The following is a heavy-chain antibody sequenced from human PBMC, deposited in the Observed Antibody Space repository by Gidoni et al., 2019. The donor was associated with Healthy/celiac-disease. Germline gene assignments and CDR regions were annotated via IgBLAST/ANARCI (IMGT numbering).Heavy chain of an antibody. CDR3: AKGGPYGGLRG. Sequence: QVQLAESGGGVVQPGGSLSLSCAASRFPFRSYGMHGVRQAPGKGLEWVAFIRYDGSNKYYADSVKGRFTISRDNSKNTLYLQMNSLRAEDTAVYYCAKGGPYGGLRGWGQGTMVTVSS. D-gene: IGHD4-17*01. V-gene: IGHV3-30*02. CDR1: RFPFRSYG. CDR2: IRYDGSNK. J-gene: IGHJ3*01.